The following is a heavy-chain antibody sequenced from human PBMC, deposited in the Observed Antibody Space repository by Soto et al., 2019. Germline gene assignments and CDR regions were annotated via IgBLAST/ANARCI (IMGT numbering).Heavy chain of an antibody. CDR3: ARDRPTSSIRARDYYYAMDV. CDR1: GYTFITYG. Sequence: QVQLVQSGAEVKKPGASVKVSCKASGYTFITYGISWVRQAPGQGLEWMGWISSYNGNTNYAQKLQGRVTMTTDTATTTAYMELMSLRSDDTAVYYCARDRPTSSIRARDYYYAMDVWGPGTTVTVAS. D-gene: IGHD6-6*01. CDR2: ISSYNGNT. J-gene: IGHJ6*02. V-gene: IGHV1-18*01.